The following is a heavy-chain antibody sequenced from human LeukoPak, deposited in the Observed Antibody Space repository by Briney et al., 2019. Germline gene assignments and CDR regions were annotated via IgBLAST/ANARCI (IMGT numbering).Heavy chain of an antibody. D-gene: IGHD6-13*01. Sequence: GGSLRLSCAASGFTVSSNYMSWVRQAPGKGLEWVSVIYSGGSTYYADSVKGRFTIPRHNSKNTLYLQMNSLRAEATAVYYCARDSSSWYGAFDYWGQRTLVTVSS. J-gene: IGHJ4*02. V-gene: IGHV3-53*01. CDR1: GFTVSSNY. CDR3: ARDSSSWYGAFDY. CDR2: IYSGGST.